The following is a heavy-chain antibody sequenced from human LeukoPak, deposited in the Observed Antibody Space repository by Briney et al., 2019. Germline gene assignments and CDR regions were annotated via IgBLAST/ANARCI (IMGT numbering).Heavy chain of an antibody. CDR2: IIPIFGTA. D-gene: IGHD5-18*01. CDR3: ARLTAMVTDFDY. V-gene: IGHV1-69*01. J-gene: IGHJ4*02. Sequence: SVKVSCKASGGTFSSYAISWVRQAPGQGLEWMGGIIPIFGTANYAQKFQGRVTITADESTSTACMELSSLRSEDTAVYYCARLTAMVTDFDYWGQGTLVTVSS. CDR1: GGTFSSYA.